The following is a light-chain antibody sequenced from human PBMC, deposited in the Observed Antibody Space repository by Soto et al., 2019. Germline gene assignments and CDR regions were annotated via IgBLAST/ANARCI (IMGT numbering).Light chain of an antibody. CDR1: SSDVGGYNS. CDR3: SSHTSSSTPYV. V-gene: IGLV2-14*01. CDR2: EVS. J-gene: IGLJ1*01. Sequence: QSALTQPASVSGSPGQSITISCTGTSSDVGGYNSVSWYQHHPGKAPKLMIYEVSNRPSGVSNRFSGSKSGNTASLTISGLQAEDEADYYCSSHTSSSTPYVFGTGTKLTVL.